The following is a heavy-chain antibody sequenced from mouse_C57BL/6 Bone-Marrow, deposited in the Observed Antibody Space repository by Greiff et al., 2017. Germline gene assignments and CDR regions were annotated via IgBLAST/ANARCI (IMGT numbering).Heavy chain of an antibody. V-gene: IGHV14-4*01. D-gene: IGHD1-1*01. J-gene: IGHJ3*01. CDR3: TRYYYSSGAY. CDR1: GFNIQDDY. Sequence: EVQLQQSGAELVRPGASVKLSCTASGFNIQDDYMHWVKQRPEQGLEWIGWIDPEIGDTEYASRFQGKATITADTSSNTAYLQISSLRSESTAVYFCTRYYYSSGAYWGQGTLVTVSA. CDR2: IDPEIGDT.